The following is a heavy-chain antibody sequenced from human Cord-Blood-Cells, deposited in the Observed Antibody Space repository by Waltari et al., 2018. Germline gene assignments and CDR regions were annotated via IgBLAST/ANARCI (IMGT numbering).Heavy chain of an antibody. CDR1: GASVSSNSAA. V-gene: IGHV6-1*01. D-gene: IGHD1-20*01. CDR3: AREYKSEVRYAFDI. Sequence: QVQLQQSGPGLVKPSQTSSLTCAIPGASVSSNSAAWNWIRQSPSRGLEWLGRTYYRSKWYNDYAVSVKSRITINPDTSKNQFSLQLNSVTPEDTAVYYCAREYKSEVRYAFDIWGQGTMVTVSS. CDR2: TYYRSKWYN. J-gene: IGHJ3*02.